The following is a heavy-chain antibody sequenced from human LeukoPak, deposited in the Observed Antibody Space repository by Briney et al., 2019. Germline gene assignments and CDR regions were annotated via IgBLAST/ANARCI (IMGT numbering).Heavy chain of an antibody. CDR3: ARVDRAWLHIFDY. D-gene: IGHD3-9*01. V-gene: IGHV4-59*01. Sequence: PSETVSLTCAVYGGSFSGYYWNWIRQPPGKGLEGIGYSYYSGSTNYTHSLKSRVTISVDTSKTPFSLKLSSLPAADTAVYYCARVDRAWLHIFDYWGQGTLVTVSS. CDR2: SYYSGST. CDR1: GGSFSGYY. J-gene: IGHJ4*02.